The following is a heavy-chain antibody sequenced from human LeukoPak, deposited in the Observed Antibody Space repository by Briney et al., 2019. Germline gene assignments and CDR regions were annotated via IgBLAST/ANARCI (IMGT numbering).Heavy chain of an antibody. D-gene: IGHD6-19*01. Sequence: GGSLRLSCAASGYTFSSYAMTWVRQAPGKGLEWVSGISESGGNTHYADSVKGRFTISRDNSKNTLYLQMNSLRAEDTAEYYCANRGPRSGWYIFDYWGQGTLVTVSS. CDR3: ANRGPRSGWYIFDY. V-gene: IGHV3-23*01. CDR1: GYTFSSYA. CDR2: ISESGGNT. J-gene: IGHJ4*02.